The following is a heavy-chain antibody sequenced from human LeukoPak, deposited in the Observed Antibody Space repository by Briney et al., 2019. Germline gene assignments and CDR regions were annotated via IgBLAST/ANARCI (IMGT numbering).Heavy chain of an antibody. D-gene: IGHD6-19*01. CDR1: GDSISTGSDY. Sequence: SQTLSLTCTVSGDSISTGSDYWSWIRPPAGKGLEWIGRIYASGTTNYNPSLKSRVTISIDTSNNQFSLKLNSVTAADTAVYYCKMGYSSGWEPYYLDSWGQGILVTVSS. V-gene: IGHV4-61*02. CDR2: IYASGTT. J-gene: IGHJ4*02. CDR3: KMGYSSGWEPYYLDS.